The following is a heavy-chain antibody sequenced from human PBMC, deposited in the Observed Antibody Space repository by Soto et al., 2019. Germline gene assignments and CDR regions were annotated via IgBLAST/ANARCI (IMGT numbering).Heavy chain of an antibody. Sequence: QVQLVQSGAEVTKPGASVKVSCRASGYTFTTYDINWVRPATVQGLEWMGWMSPNSGATGDAQKFHGRVTMPRDTYISTAYMELSNLRSEDTAIYYCARGVDAGVDVWGQGTTVTVSS. J-gene: IGHJ6*02. CDR3: ARGVDAGVDV. V-gene: IGHV1-8*01. CDR1: GYTFTTYD. D-gene: IGHD1-1*01. CDR2: MSPNSGAT.